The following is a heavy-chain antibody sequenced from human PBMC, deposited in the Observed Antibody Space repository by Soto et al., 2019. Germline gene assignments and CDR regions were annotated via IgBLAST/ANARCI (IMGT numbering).Heavy chain of an antibody. CDR1: GGTFSSYT. J-gene: IGHJ3*02. CDR2: IIPILGIA. V-gene: IGHV1-69*08. Sequence: QVQLVQSGAEVKKPGSSVKVSCKASGGTFSSYTISWVRQAPGQGLEWMGRIIPILGIANYAQKFQGRVTITADKSTSTAYMELSSLRSEDTAVYYCARESTTYLHAFDIWGQGTMVTVSS. CDR3: ARESTTYLHAFDI. D-gene: IGHD1-1*01.